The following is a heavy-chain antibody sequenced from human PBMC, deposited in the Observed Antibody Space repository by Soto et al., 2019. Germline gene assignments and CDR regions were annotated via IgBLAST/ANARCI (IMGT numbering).Heavy chain of an antibody. J-gene: IGHJ4*02. V-gene: IGHV4-30-4*01. Sequence: SETLSLTCTVSGGSIRSGDYYWSWIRQPPGKGLESIGYIYYSGSTYYNPSLKSRVTISVDTSKNQFSLKLSSVTAADTAVDYCARYLRRGPHFDYWGQGTLVTVS. CDR3: ARYLRRGPHFDY. CDR1: GGSIRSGDYY. D-gene: IGHD3-10*01. CDR2: IYYSGST.